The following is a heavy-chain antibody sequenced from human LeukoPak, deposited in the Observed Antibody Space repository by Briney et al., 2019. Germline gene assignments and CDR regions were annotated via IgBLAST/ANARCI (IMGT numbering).Heavy chain of an antibody. D-gene: IGHD2-8*02. CDR3: ARVDTGLTY. CDR1: GYTFTTFE. CDR2: VNPNSGDT. J-gene: IGHJ4*02. Sequence: GASVKVSCKASGYTFTTFEISWVRQAPGQGREWMGWVNPNSGDTGYAQQIQGRVNLTRNTAIATAYMELSSLKYEDTAVYYCARVDTGLTYWGQGTLIIVSS. V-gene: IGHV1-8*02.